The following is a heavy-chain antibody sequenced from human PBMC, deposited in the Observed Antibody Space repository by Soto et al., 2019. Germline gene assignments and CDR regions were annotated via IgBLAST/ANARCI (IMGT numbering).Heavy chain of an antibody. D-gene: IGHD2-15*01. CDR3: ARGLECRGYCLDKPTWFAP. V-gene: IGHV1-69*06. J-gene: IGHJ5*02. CDR1: GGTLSTNT. Sequence: ASVKVSCNASGGTLSTNTFSWVRQAPGQGLEWMGRIIPIFGTPYYAQKFQGRVTITADKSTSTVYMELSSLRSDDTAVYFCARGLECRGYCLDKPTWFAPWGQGTLVTVSS. CDR2: IIPIFGTP.